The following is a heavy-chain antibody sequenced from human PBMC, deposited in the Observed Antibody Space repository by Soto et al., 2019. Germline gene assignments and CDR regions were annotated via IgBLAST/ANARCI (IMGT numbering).Heavy chain of an antibody. V-gene: IGHV4-39*01. Sequence: SETLSLTCTVSDGSISSSSYYWGWIRQPPGKGLEWIGSIYYSGSTYYNPSLKSRVTISVDTSKNQFSLKLSSVTAADTAVYYCLAATGAYYYYYGMDVWGQGTTVTVS. CDR3: LAATGAYYYYYGMDV. CDR1: DGSISSSSYY. CDR2: IYYSGST. D-gene: IGHD2-15*01. J-gene: IGHJ6*02.